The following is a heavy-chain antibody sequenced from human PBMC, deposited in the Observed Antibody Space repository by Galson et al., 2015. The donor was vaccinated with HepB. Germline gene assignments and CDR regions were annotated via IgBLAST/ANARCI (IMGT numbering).Heavy chain of an antibody. CDR2: VSHDGSIE. CDR3: AKDPYSRSSHYYYHMDV. V-gene: IGHV3-30*18. CDR1: GFTFSDHG. D-gene: IGHD6-6*01. J-gene: IGHJ6*03. Sequence: SLRLSCAASGFTFSDHGMHWVRQAPAKGLEWVAVVSHDGSIESYGDSVKGRFTISRDNSKSTLYLQMNSLSVDDTAVYYCAKDPYSRSSHYYYHMDVWGKGTTVIVSS.